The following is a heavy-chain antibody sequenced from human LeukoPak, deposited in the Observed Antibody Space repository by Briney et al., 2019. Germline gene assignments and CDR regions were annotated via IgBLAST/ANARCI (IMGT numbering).Heavy chain of an antibody. Sequence: GDSLRLSCAASGFTFSDYWIIWFRQAPGKGLEWVGHINQDGSVKDYVDSMKGRFTISRDNSKNTLYLQMNSLRAEDSAVYYCAREIPGGAVTLDYWGQGTLVTVSS. CDR1: GFTFSDYW. J-gene: IGHJ4*02. CDR2: INQDGSVK. D-gene: IGHD1-26*01. CDR3: AREIPGGAVTLDY. V-gene: IGHV3-7*01.